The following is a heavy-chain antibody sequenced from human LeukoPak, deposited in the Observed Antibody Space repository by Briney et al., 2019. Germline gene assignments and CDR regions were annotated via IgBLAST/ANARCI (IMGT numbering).Heavy chain of an antibody. CDR1: GYTFTSYY. D-gene: IGHD2-2*01. J-gene: IGHJ5*02. Sequence: ASVKVSCKASGYTFTSYYMHWVRQAPGQGLEWMGIINPSGGSTSYAQKFQGRVTMTRDTSTSTVYMELSSLRSEDTAVYYCARDKICSSTSCYSWFDPWGQGTLVTVSS. CDR2: INPSGGST. V-gene: IGHV1-46*01. CDR3: ARDKICSSTSCYSWFDP.